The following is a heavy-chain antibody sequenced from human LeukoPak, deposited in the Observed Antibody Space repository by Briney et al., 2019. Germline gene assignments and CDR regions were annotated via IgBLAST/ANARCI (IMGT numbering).Heavy chain of an antibody. D-gene: IGHD6-13*01. CDR2: IKPDGSAT. CDR3: AKGIAARVVGAFDI. J-gene: IGHJ3*02. CDR1: GFTLRSEW. V-gene: IGHV3-7*03. Sequence: GGSLRLSCAASGFTLRSEWMSWLRQTPEKGLEWVANIKPDGSATAYVDSVKGRFTISRDNAKNSLYLQMNSLRAEDMALYYCAKGIAARVVGAFDIWGQGTMVTVSS.